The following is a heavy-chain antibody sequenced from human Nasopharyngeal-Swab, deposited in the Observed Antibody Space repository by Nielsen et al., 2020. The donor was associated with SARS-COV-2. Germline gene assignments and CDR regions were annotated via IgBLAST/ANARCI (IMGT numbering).Heavy chain of an antibody. CDR2: IIPIFGTA. Sequence: VRQAPGQGLEWMGGIIPIFGTANYAQKFQGRVTITADESTSTAYMELSSLRSEDTAVYYCARDGYSSGLGYWGQGTLVTVSS. D-gene: IGHD6-19*01. CDR3: ARDGYSSGLGY. J-gene: IGHJ4*02. V-gene: IGHV1-69*01.